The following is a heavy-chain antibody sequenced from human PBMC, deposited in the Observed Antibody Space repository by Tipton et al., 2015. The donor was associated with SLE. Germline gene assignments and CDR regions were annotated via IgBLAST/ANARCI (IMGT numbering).Heavy chain of an antibody. V-gene: IGHV4-59*01. J-gene: IGHJ4*02. CDR3: ARGSSSWSIFDY. CDR2: IIYSGNT. D-gene: IGHD6-13*01. CDR1: GGSISSYS. Sequence: TLSLTCTVSGGSISSYSWNWIRQPPGKGLEWIGYIIYSGNTNYNPSLKSRVTISVETSKNQFSLKLTSVTAADTALYYCARGSSSWSIFDYWGQGSLVTVSS.